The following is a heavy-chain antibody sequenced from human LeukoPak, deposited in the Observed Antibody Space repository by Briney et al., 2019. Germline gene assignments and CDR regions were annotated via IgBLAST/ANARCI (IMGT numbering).Heavy chain of an antibody. Sequence: ASVKVSCKASGYTFTSYGISWVRQAPGQGLEWMGWISAYNGNTNYAQKFQGRVTMTRDTYISTAYMELSRLRSDDTAVYYCAMGSSGYYKFDYWGQGTLVTVSS. CDR2: ISAYNGNT. J-gene: IGHJ4*02. V-gene: IGHV1-18*01. D-gene: IGHD3-22*01. CDR3: AMGSSGYYKFDY. CDR1: GYTFTSYG.